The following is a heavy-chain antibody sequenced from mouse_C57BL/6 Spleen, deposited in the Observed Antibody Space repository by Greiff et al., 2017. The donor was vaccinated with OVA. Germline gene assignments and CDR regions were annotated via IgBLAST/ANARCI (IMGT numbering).Heavy chain of an antibody. CDR3: TTGSPYYGSPHDG. CDR2: IDPEDGDT. D-gene: IGHD1-1*01. Sequence: EVQLQQSGAELVRPGASVKLSCTASGFTIKDYYMHWVKQRPEQGLEWIGRIDPEDGDTEYAPKFQGKATMTADTSSNTASLQLSSLTSEDTAVYYCTTGSPYYGSPHDGWGEGTTLTVSA. CDR1: GFTIKDYY. J-gene: IGHJ2*01. V-gene: IGHV14-1*01.